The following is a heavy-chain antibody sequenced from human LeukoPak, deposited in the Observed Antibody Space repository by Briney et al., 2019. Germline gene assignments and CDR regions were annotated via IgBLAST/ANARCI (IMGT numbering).Heavy chain of an antibody. CDR2: VRFDGSNT. J-gene: IGHJ4*02. CDR1: GFTFSNAW. Sequence: PGGSLRLSCAASGFTFSNAWMSWVRQAPDKGLEWVAFVRFDGSNTYYSDSVRGRFTISRDNSKNTLYLQMNSLRGEDTAVYYCAKEIYGDFGYWGQGTLVTVSS. CDR3: AKEIYGDFGY. V-gene: IGHV3-30*02. D-gene: IGHD4-17*01.